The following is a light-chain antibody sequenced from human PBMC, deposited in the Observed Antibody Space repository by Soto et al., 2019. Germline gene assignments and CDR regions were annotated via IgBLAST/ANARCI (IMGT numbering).Light chain of an antibody. J-gene: IGLJ2*01. Sequence: QSVLTQPASVSGSPGQSITISCSGTSSDVGAYNSVSWYQQHPGKAPKLMIYEVSHRPSGVSDRFSGSKSGNTASLTISGLQAEDEADYYCASYASSRPVVFGGGTKVTVL. CDR2: EVS. CDR3: ASYASSRPVV. CDR1: SSDVGAYNS. V-gene: IGLV2-14*01.